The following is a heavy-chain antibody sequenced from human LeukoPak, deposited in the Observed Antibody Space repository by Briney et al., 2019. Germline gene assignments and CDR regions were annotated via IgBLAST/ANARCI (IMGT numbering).Heavy chain of an antibody. V-gene: IGHV1-8*02. J-gene: IGHJ6*02. CDR2: MNPNSGNT. CDR1: GGTFSSYA. CDR3: ARRREYYGMDV. Sequence: ASVKVSCKASGGTFSSYAISWVRQATGQGLEWMGWMNPNSGNTGYAQKFQGRVTMTRNTSISTAYMELSSLRSEDTAVYYCARRREYYGMDVWGQGTTVTVSS. D-gene: IGHD1-26*01.